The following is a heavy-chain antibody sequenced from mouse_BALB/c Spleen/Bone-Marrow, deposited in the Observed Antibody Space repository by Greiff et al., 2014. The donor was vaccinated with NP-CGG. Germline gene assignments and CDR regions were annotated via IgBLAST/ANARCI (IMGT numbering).Heavy chain of an antibody. CDR3: SRRQSGNYAMDY. V-gene: IGHV5-6*01. CDR1: GFTFSSYG. Sequence: VQLQQSGGDLVKPGGSLKLSCAASGFTFSSYGFFWVRQTPDKRLEWVATISTGGTFTYYPDSVKGRFTISRDNAKNILYLQMSSLKSEDTAMYYCSRRQSGNYAMDYWGQGTSVTVSS. J-gene: IGHJ4*01. CDR2: ISTGGTFT.